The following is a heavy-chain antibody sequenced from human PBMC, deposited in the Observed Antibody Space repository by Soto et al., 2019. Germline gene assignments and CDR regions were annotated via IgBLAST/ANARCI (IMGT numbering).Heavy chain of an antibody. V-gene: IGHV3-7*03. CDR2: IKQDGSET. Sequence: LSCAASGFNFRSFWMSWVRQAPGKGLEWVANIKQDGSETSYLDSVKGRFTIAKDNVEDSLYLQMNSLRADDTAIYYCARSDNKYCFGVGSYPYYFDYWGQGVLVTVSS. J-gene: IGHJ4*02. CDR1: GFNFRSFW. D-gene: IGHD2-8*01. CDR3: ARSDNKYCFGVGSYPYYFDY.